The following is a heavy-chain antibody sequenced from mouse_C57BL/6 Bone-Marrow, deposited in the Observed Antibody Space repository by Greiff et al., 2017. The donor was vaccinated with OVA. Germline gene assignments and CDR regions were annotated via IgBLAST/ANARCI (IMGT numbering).Heavy chain of an antibody. Sequence: QVQLQQPGAELVKPGASVKLSCKASGYPFTSYWMHWVKQRPGQGLEWIGMLHPNSGSTNYNEKFKSKATLTVDQSSSTAYMQLSSLTSEDSAIYYCASLNWEQFAYWGQGTLVTVSA. D-gene: IGHD4-1*01. V-gene: IGHV1-64*01. CDR2: LHPNSGST. J-gene: IGHJ3*01. CDR1: GYPFTSYW. CDR3: ASLNWEQFAY.